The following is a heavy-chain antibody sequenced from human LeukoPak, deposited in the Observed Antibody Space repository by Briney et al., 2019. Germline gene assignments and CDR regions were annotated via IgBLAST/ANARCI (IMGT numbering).Heavy chain of an antibody. J-gene: IGHJ3*02. Sequence: SVKVSCKASGGTFSSYAISWVRQAPGQGLEWMGRIIPIFGTANYAQRFQGRVTITTDESTSTAYMELSSLRSEDTAVYYCARDYFAGGWMVDSFDIWGQGTMVTVSS. CDR1: GGTFSSYA. CDR2: IIPIFGTA. D-gene: IGHD6-19*01. CDR3: ARDYFAGGWMVDSFDI. V-gene: IGHV1-69*05.